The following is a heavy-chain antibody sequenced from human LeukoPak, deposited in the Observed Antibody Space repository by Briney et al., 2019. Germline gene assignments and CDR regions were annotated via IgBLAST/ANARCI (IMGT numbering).Heavy chain of an antibody. Sequence: GGSLRLSCADSGFIFSDYAMNWVRQAQGKGLEWISYISSSTTTIYYADSVKGRFTISRDNAKSSLFLQMNSLRAEDTAVYYCASGYDFSSGSKRGFDNWGQGTRVTVSS. CDR2: ISSSTTTI. D-gene: IGHD3-3*01. V-gene: IGHV3-48*01. CDR1: GFIFSDYA. J-gene: IGHJ4*02. CDR3: ASGYDFSSGSKRGFDN.